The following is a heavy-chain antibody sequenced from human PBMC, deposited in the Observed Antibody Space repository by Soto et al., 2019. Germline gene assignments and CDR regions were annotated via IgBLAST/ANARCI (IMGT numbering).Heavy chain of an antibody. CDR1: GDSIRSYY. D-gene: IGHD3-22*01. CDR3: ARDRAYYESSGLYFDY. Sequence: SSETLSLTCTVSGDSIRSYYWSWIRQPPGKGLEWIGYIYDSGSTNYNPSLKSRVTISVDTSKSQFSLKLSSVTAADTAVYYCARDRAYYESSGLYFDYWGQGTQVTVSS. V-gene: IGHV4-59*01. J-gene: IGHJ4*02. CDR2: IYDSGST.